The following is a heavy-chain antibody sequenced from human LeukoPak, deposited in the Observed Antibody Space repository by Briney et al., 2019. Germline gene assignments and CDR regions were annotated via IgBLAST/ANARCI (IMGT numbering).Heavy chain of an antibody. V-gene: IGHV4-30-2*01. J-gene: IGHJ4*02. CDR2: IYHSGST. CDR1: GGSISSGGYS. D-gene: IGHD3-22*01. CDR3: ARATRIVVAIRVFDY. Sequence: PSETLSLTCAVSGGSISSGGYSWSWIRQPPGKGLEWIGYIYHSGSTYYNPSLKSRVTISVDTSKNQFSLKLSSVTAADTAVYYCARATRIVVAIRVFDYWGQGTLVTVSS.